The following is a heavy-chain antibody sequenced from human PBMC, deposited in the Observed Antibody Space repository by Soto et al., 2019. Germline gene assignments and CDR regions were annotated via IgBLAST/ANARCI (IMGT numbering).Heavy chain of an antibody. D-gene: IGHD5-12*01. J-gene: IGHJ3*02. CDR3: ARREDSGYGHQDAFDI. Sequence: QVQLQQWGAGLLKPSETLSLTCAVYVGSFSGYYWSWIRQPPGKGLEWIGEINHSGSTNYNPSLKSRVTISVDTSKNQFSLKLSSVTAADTAVYYCARREDSGYGHQDAFDIWGQGTMVTVSS. CDR1: VGSFSGYY. CDR2: INHSGST. V-gene: IGHV4-34*01.